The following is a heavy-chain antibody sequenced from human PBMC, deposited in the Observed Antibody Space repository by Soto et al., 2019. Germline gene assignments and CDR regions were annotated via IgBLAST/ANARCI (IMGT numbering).Heavy chain of an antibody. V-gene: IGHV3-7*01. D-gene: IGHD6-25*01. J-gene: IGHJ4*02. CDR1: GFTFNTYW. CDR2: IKEDGSDK. CDR3: ARFTRGSSGDY. Sequence: EVQLVESGGDLVQPGGSLRLSCVASGFTFNTYWMSWVRQAPGKGLEWVANIKEDGSDKYYVDYMKGRFTISRDNAKNLLYLQMNSLGAGDTAMYYCARFTRGSSGDYWGQGTLVTVSS.